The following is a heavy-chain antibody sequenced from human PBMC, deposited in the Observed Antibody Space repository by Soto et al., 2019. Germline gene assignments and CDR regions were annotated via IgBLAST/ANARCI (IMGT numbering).Heavy chain of an antibody. CDR1: GFTFSSYS. V-gene: IGHV3-21*01. CDR3: ARDLSPYYDFWSGSYMDV. D-gene: IGHD3-3*01. J-gene: IGHJ6*03. Sequence: GSLRLSCAASGFTFSSYSMNWVRQAPGKGLEWVSSISSSSSYIYYADSVKGRFTISRDNAKNSLYLQMNSLRAEDTAVYYCARDLSPYYDFWSGSYMDVWGKGTTVTVSS. CDR2: ISSSSSYI.